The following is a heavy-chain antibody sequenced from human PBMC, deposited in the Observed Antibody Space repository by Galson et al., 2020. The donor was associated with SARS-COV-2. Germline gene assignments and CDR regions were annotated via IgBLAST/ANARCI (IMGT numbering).Heavy chain of an antibody. CDR1: GYTFTSYY. V-gene: IGHV1-46*01. Sequence: ASVKVSCKASGYTFTSYYMHWVRQAPGQGLEWMGIINPSGGSTSYAQKFQGRVTMTRDTSTSTVYMELSSLRSEDTAVYYCARDTYYDSSVYYPPPFDYWGQGTLVTVSS. CDR2: INPSGGST. D-gene: IGHD3-22*01. J-gene: IGHJ4*02. CDR3: ARDTYYDSSVYYPPPFDY.